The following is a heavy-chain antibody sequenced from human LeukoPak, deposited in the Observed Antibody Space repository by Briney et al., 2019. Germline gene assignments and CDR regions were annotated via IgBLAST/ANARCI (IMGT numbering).Heavy chain of an antibody. Sequence: GGSLRLSCAASGFTDSSYWMSLVRQAAGKGLEWVANRKQDGSEKYYVDSVKGRFTISRDNAKNSLYLQMNSLRAEDTAVYYCARETIFGVVMIYYYYGMDVWGQGTTVTVSS. CDR3: ARETIFGVVMIYYYYGMDV. J-gene: IGHJ6*02. V-gene: IGHV3-7*01. CDR1: GFTDSSYW. D-gene: IGHD3-3*01. CDR2: RKQDGSEK.